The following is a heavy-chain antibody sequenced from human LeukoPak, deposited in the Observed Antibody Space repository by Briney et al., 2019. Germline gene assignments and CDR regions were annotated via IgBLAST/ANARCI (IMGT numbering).Heavy chain of an antibody. Sequence: PGGSRRLSCAASGFTFSSYGMSWVRQAPGKGLEWVSAISGSGGSTYYADSVKGRFTISRDNSKNTLYLQMNSLRAEDTAVYYCARVWRYYDSSGYYYLSAFDIWGQGTMVTVSS. V-gene: IGHV3-23*01. CDR3: ARVWRYYDSSGYYYLSAFDI. J-gene: IGHJ3*02. CDR2: ISGSGGST. D-gene: IGHD3-22*01. CDR1: GFTFSSYG.